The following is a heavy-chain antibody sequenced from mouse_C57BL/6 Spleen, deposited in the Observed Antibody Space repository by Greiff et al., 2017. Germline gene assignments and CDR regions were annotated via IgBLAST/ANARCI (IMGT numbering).Heavy chain of an antibody. V-gene: IGHV1-15*01. CDR2: IDPETGGT. CDR3: TRDYYSNLYYFDY. CDR1: GYTFTDYE. D-gene: IGHD2-5*01. J-gene: IGHJ2*01. Sequence: LVESGAELVRPGASVTLSCKASGYTFTDYEMHWVKQTPVHGLEWIGAIDPETGGTAYNQKFKGKAILTADKSSSTAYMELRSLTSEDSAVYYCTRDYYSNLYYFDYWGQGTTLTVSS.